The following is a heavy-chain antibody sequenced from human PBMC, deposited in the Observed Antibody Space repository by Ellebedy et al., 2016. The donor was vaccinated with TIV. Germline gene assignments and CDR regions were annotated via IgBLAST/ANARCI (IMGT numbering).Heavy chain of an antibody. CDR3: AKDPSVGSYSEY. D-gene: IGHD2-21*01. J-gene: IGHJ4*02. CDR2: ISFDGGDE. Sequence: PGGSLRLSCVASGFTFRSYAMHWVRQAPGRGLEWVAVISFDGGDEYYPDSVKGRFTISRDNAKNTLYLQMNSLRAEDTAVYYCAKDPSVGSYSEYWGQGTLVTVSS. CDR1: GFTFRSYA. V-gene: IGHV3-30-3*01.